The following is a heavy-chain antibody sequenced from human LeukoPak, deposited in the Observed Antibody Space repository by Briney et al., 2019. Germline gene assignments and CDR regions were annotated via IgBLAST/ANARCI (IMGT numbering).Heavy chain of an antibody. V-gene: IGHV3-30*18. CDR3: AKDLEAVAAYYFDY. Sequence: SGGSLRLSCAASGFTFSSYGMHWVRQAPGKGLEWVAVISYDGSNKYYADSVKGRFTISRDNSKNTLYLQMNSLRAEDTAVYYCAKDLEAVAAYYFDYWGQGTPVTVSS. D-gene: IGHD6-19*01. CDR2: ISYDGSNK. J-gene: IGHJ4*02. CDR1: GFTFSSYG.